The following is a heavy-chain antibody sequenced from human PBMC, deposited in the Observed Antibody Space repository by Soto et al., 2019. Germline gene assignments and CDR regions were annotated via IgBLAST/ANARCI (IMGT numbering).Heavy chain of an antibody. V-gene: IGHV3-23*01. J-gene: IGHJ5*02. D-gene: IGHD4-17*01. CDR3: AKGRYGDYGWFDP. Sequence: EVQLLESGGGLVQPGGSLRLSCAASGFTFSSYGMSWVRQAPGKGLEWVSAMSDSGGRTYYADSVKGRFTISRDNSKNTLYLQMNSLRAEDTAVYYCAKGRYGDYGWFDPWGQGTLVTVSS. CDR2: MSDSGGRT. CDR1: GFTFSSYG.